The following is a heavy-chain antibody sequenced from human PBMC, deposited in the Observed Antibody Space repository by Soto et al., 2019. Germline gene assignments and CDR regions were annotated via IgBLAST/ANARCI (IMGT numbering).Heavy chain of an antibody. CDR1: GYTFTSYY. CDR3: ATERKSNGYYGSGSYYNVGQRFDY. Sequence: QVQLVQSGAEVKKPGASVKVSCKASGYTFTSYYMHWVRQAPGQGLEWMGIINPSGGSTSYAQNFHARVTITKETSPRTVYMELSRLRSEDTAVYYCATERKSNGYYGSGSYYNVGQRFDYWGQGTLVTVSS. CDR2: INPSGGST. V-gene: IGHV1-46*01. J-gene: IGHJ4*02. D-gene: IGHD3-10*01.